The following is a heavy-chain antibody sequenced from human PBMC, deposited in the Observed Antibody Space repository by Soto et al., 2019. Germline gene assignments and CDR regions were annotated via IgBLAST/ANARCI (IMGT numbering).Heavy chain of an antibody. CDR1: GFTFSNAW. D-gene: IGHD3-16*01. CDR3: TTDLNSVPFLFDP. J-gene: IGHJ5*02. CDR2: IKSKTDGGTT. V-gene: IGHV3-15*01. Sequence: EVQLVESGGGLVKPGGSLRLSCAASGFTFSNAWMSWVRQAPGKGLEWVGRIKSKTDGGTTDYAAPVKGRFTISRDDSKNTLYLQMNSLKTEDTAVYYCTTDLNSVPFLFDPWGQGTLVTVSS.